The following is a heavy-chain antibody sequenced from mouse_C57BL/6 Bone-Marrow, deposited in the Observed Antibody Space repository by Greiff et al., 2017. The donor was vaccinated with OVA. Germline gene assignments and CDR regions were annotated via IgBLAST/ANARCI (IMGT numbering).Heavy chain of an antibody. CDR3: TTRYYSNYEAY. CDR1: GFNIKDYY. CDR2: IDPEDGDT. J-gene: IGHJ3*01. V-gene: IGHV14-1*01. Sequence: EVQLQQSGAELVRPGASVKLSCTASGFNIKDYYMHWVKQRPEQGLEWIGRIDPEDGDTEYAPKFQGKATMTADTSSNTAYLQLSSLTSEDTAVYYCTTRYYSNYEAYWGQGTLVTVSA. D-gene: IGHD2-5*01.